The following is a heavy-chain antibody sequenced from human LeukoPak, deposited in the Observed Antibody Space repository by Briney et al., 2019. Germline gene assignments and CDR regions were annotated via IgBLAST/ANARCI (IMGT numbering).Heavy chain of an antibody. Sequence: QPGGSLRLSCAASGFTFSSYAMSWVRQAPGKGLEWVSAISGSGGSTYYADSVKGRFTISRDNSKNTLYLQMDSLRAEDTAVYYCAKDHTTYDFWSGYYPTGYYFDYWGQGTLVTVSS. CDR3: AKDHTTYDFWSGYYPTGYYFDY. J-gene: IGHJ4*02. CDR2: ISGSGGST. V-gene: IGHV3-23*01. CDR1: GFTFSSYA. D-gene: IGHD3-3*01.